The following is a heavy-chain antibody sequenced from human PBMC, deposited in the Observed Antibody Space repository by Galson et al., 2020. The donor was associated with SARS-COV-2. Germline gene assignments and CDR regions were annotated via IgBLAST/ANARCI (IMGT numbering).Heavy chain of an antibody. D-gene: IGHD1-26*01. CDR2: LGRTGATT. CDR3: VRDLSGGYAFDV. CDR1: GFIFYNHV. Sequence: GESLKISCSTSGFIFYNHVMHWVRQAPGKGLEYVSFLGRTGATTYYADSVKGRFTVSRDNSKNTLYLQMRSLGTEDTAVYYCVRDLSGGYAFDVWGQGTMVTVSS. V-gene: IGHV3-64D*06. J-gene: IGHJ3*01.